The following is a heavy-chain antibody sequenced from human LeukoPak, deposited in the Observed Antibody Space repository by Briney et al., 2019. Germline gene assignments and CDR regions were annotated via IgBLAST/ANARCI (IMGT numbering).Heavy chain of an antibody. Sequence: PSETLSLTCTVSGGSISSYYWSWIRQPAGKGLEWIGRTYTSGSTNYNPSLKSRVTMSVDTSKNQFSLKLSSVTAADTAVYYCARDSGTTQPPYYYYMDVWGKGTTVTVSS. CDR2: TYTSGST. CDR3: ARDSGTTQPPYYYYMDV. J-gene: IGHJ6*03. V-gene: IGHV4-4*07. CDR1: GGSISSYY. D-gene: IGHD4-11*01.